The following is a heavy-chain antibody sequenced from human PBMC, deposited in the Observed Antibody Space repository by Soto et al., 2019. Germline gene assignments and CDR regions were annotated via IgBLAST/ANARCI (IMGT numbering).Heavy chain of an antibody. J-gene: IGHJ3*02. CDR2: TYYRSRWYN. CDR3: ARERGFLSEAFDI. CDR1: GDSVSSNIAT. Sequence: QVQLQQSGPGLVKPSQTLSLTCAISGDSVSSNIATWNWIRQSPSRGLEWLGRTYYRSRWYNDYAPSVISRITINPDTSKNHVSLQLNSVTPEDTAVYYCARERGFLSEAFDIWGRGTMVTVSS. D-gene: IGHD3-10*01. V-gene: IGHV6-1*02.